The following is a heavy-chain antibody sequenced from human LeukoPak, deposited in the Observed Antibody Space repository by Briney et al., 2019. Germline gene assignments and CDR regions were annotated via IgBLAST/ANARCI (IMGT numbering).Heavy chain of an antibody. Sequence: PGGSLRLSCAASRFTFSDYAMHWVRQAPGKGLEYVSAISSNGDSTYYANSVKGRFTISRDNSKNTLYLQMNSLRAEDTAVYYCAKSAYYDLWGQGTLVTVSS. D-gene: IGHD3-22*01. V-gene: IGHV3-64*01. CDR3: AKSAYYDL. CDR2: ISSNGDST. J-gene: IGHJ4*02. CDR1: RFTFSDYA.